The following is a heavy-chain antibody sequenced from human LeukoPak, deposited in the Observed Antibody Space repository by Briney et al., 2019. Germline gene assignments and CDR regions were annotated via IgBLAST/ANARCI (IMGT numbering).Heavy chain of an antibody. CDR1: GYTFTSYD. CDR3: AREDPWFGEAPTYYYYGMDV. D-gene: IGHD3-10*01. CDR2: MNPNSGNT. Sequence: ASVKVSCKASGYTFTSYDINWVRQATGQGLEWMGWMNPNSGNTGYAQKFQGRVTMTRNTSISTAYMELSSLRSKDTAVYYCAREDPWFGEAPTYYYYGMDVWGQGTTVTVSS. J-gene: IGHJ6*02. V-gene: IGHV1-8*01.